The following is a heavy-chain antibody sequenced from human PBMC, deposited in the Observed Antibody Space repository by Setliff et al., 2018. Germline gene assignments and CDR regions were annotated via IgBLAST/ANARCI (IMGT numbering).Heavy chain of an antibody. J-gene: IGHJ5*01. V-gene: IGHV4-39*01. CDR1: NGSISISDFY. CDR2: IYYTGDT. CDR3: TSRTTGPGGWFDF. Sequence: PSETLSLTCTVSNGSISISDFYWGWIRQSPGKGLEWIGSIYYTGDTWYKQSLEGRVTISVDTSKNQFSLGLTSVTAADTAVYYCTSRTTGPGGWFDFWGQGSLVTVSS. D-gene: IGHD1-1*01.